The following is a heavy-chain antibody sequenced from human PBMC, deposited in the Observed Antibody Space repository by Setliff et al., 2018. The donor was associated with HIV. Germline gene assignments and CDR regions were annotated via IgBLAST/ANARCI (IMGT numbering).Heavy chain of an antibody. CDR2: INGYNADT. Sequence: ASVKVSCKASGRTLTSSGLSWVRQAPGQGLEWMGWINGYNADTNFARKFQGRVTMTIERSTNTAYMELRSLRSEDTAVYFCASKGGSENYPDSDAFDIWGQGTLVTVSS. J-gene: IGHJ3*02. CDR3: ASKGGSENYPDSDAFDI. D-gene: IGHD3-10*01. V-gene: IGHV1-18*01. CDR1: GRTLTSSG.